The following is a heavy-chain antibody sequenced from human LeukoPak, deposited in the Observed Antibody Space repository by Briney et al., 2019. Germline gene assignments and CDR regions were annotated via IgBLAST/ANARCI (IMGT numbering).Heavy chain of an antibody. J-gene: IGHJ4*02. CDR2: INHSGST. D-gene: IGHD1-26*01. CDR1: GGSFCDYY. CDR3: AGDLGGIYFDN. Sequence: PSETLSLTCAVYGGSFCDYYWSWIRQPPGKGLEWIGEINHSGSTNYTPPLKSRVTISVDTSKNQFSLKLTSVTAADTAVYYCAGDLGGIYFDNCGQGTLVTVSS. V-gene: IGHV4-34*01.